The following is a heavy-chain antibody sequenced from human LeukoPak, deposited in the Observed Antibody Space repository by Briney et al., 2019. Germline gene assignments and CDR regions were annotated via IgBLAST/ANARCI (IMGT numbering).Heavy chain of an antibody. Sequence: SETLSLTCTVSGGSISSSSYYWGWIRQPPGKGLEWIGSIYYSGSTYYNPSLKSRVTISVDTSKNQFSLQLNSVTPEDTAVCYCARDHQQQLERRPVEGPRYFDYWGQGTLVTVSS. V-gene: IGHV4-39*07. CDR3: ARDHQQQLERRPVEGPRYFDY. CDR2: IYYSGST. J-gene: IGHJ4*02. D-gene: IGHD6-13*01. CDR1: GGSISSSSYY.